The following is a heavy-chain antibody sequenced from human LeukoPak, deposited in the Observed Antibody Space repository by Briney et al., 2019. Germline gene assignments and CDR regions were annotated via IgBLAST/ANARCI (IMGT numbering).Heavy chain of an antibody. D-gene: IGHD3-10*01. CDR3: ARAHGSGAYYYMDV. Sequence: SETLSLTCAVYGGSFSGYYWSWIRQPPGKGLEWIGEINHSGSTNYNPSLKSRVTISVDTSKNQFSLKLSSVTAADTAVYYCARAHGSGAYYYMDVWGKGTTVTISS. CDR2: INHSGST. J-gene: IGHJ6*03. V-gene: IGHV4-34*01. CDR1: GGSFSGYY.